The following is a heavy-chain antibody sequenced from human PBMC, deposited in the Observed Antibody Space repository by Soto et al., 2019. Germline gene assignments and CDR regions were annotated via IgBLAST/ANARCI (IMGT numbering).Heavy chain of an antibody. D-gene: IGHD1-20*01. J-gene: IGHJ5*02. CDR3: ARRLTGRTTGDWFDP. V-gene: IGHV3-11*01. CDR1: GFIFSDYY. CDR2: ISSGGGTS. Sequence: QVQLVESGGGVVHPGRSLRLSCAASGFIFSDYYMTWIRQAPGKGLEWISDISSGGGTSYFADSVRGRFTISRDNANNSLYLQMNNLRAEDTAIYYCARRLTGRTTGDWFDPWGQGTLVTVSS.